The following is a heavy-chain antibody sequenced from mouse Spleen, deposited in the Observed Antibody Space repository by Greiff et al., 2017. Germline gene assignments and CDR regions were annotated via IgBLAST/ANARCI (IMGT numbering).Heavy chain of an antibody. V-gene: IGHV5-17*01. CDR2: ISSGSSTI. Sequence: EVNVVESGGGLVKPGGSLKLSCAASGFTFSDYGMHWVRQAPEKGLEWVAYISSGSSTIYYADTVKGRFTISRDNAKNTLFLQMTSLRSEDTAMYYCASKEIYYDYDGFAYWGQGTLVTVSA. CDR1: GFTFSDYG. J-gene: IGHJ3*01. D-gene: IGHD2-4*01. CDR3: ASKEIYYDYDGFAY.